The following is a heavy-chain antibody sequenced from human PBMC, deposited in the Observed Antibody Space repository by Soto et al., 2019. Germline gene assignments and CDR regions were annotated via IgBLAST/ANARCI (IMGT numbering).Heavy chain of an antibody. V-gene: IGHV3-23*01. J-gene: IGHJ4*02. Sequence: GGSLRLSCAASGFTFSSYVMSWVREAPGKGLEWVSAISGSGGSTYYADSVKGRFTISRDNSKNTLYLQMNSLRAEDTAVYYCAKDREYSYGPFDYWGQGTLVTVSS. D-gene: IGHD5-18*01. CDR2: ISGSGGST. CDR1: GFTFSSYV. CDR3: AKDREYSYGPFDY.